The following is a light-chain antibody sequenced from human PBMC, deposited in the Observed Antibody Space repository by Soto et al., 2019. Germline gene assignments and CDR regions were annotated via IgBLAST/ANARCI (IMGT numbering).Light chain of an antibody. CDR1: NIGSKS. J-gene: IGLJ2*01. CDR2: YDS. CDR3: QVWDSSSFVV. V-gene: IGLV3-21*04. Sequence: SYELTQPPSVSVAPGKTARITCGGNNIGSKSEHWYQQKPGQAPVLVIYYDSDRPSGIPERFSGSNSGNTATLTISRVEAGDEADYYCQVWDSSSFVVFGGGTKLTVL.